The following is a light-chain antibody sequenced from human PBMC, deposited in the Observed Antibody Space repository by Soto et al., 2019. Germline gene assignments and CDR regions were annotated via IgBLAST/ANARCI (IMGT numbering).Light chain of an antibody. J-gene: IGLJ3*02. Sequence: QSVLTQPASVSGSPGQSITISCTGTSSDVGAYNYVSWYRQHPGKAPKLVIYEVSNRPSGISSRFSGSKSGNTASLTISGLQAEDEADYYCSSYTQFSTVVFGGETKLTVL. CDR2: EVS. V-gene: IGLV2-14*01. CDR3: SSYTQFSTVV. CDR1: SSDVGAYNY.